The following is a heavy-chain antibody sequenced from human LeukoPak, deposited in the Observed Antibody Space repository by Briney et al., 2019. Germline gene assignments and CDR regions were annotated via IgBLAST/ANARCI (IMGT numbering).Heavy chain of an antibody. J-gene: IGHJ4*02. V-gene: IGHV4-39*07. D-gene: IGHD3-3*01. CDR3: ARTFWSGYYAPEFDY. CDR2: IYHSGST. Sequence: SQTLSLTCTVSGGSISSGSYYWGWIRQPPGKGLEWIGSIYHSGSTYYNPSLKSRVTISVDTSKNQFSLKLSSVTAADTAVYYCARTFWSGYYAPEFDYWGQGTLVTVSS. CDR1: GGSISSGSYY.